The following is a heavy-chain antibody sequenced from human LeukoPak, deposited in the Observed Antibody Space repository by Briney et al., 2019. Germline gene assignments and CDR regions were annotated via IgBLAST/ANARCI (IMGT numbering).Heavy chain of an antibody. CDR1: GFRFSSNW. CDR2: IKEDGTET. V-gene: IGHV3-7*03. Sequence: PGGSLRLSCAASGFRFSSNWMSWVRLAPGKGLECVANIKEDGTETYYVDSVKGRFTISRDNAKNSLYLQMNSLRVEDTAVYYCAKEGRSLQTYWGQGTLVTVSS. J-gene: IGHJ4*02. D-gene: IGHD5-24*01. CDR3: AKEGRSLQTY.